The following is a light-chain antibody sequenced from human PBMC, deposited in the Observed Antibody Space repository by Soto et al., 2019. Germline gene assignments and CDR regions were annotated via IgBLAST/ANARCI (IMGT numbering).Light chain of an antibody. V-gene: IGKV3-15*01. CDR2: DAS. Sequence: EILMTQSPAPLSVSPGERRTLSCRASQSVGTRLAWYQQKRGQAPRLLIHDASTRATGIPARFSGGGSGTEFTLTFSSLQSEDFAVYFCHQYETWPLTFGQGTRLEI. J-gene: IGKJ5*01. CDR1: QSVGTR. CDR3: HQYETWPLT.